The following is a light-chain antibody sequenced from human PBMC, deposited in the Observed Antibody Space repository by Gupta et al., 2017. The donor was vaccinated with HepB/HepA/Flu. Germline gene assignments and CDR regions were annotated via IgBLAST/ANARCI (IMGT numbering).Light chain of an antibody. CDR3: CSYAGSYTFVV. J-gene: IGLJ2*01. CDR1: SSDVGGYNH. Sequence: SALTQPRSVSGSPGRSVTISCPGTSSDVGGYNHVSWYQQHPGKAPKLMIYDVSKRPSGVPDRFSGSKSGNTASLTISGLQAEDEADYYCCSYAGSYTFVVFGGGTKLTVL. V-gene: IGLV2-11*01. CDR2: DVS.